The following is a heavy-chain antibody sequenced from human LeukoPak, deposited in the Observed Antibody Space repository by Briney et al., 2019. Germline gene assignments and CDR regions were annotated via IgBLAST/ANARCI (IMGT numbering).Heavy chain of an antibody. V-gene: IGHV3-7*01. CDR2: IKEDGREK. Sequence: HPGGSLRLSCVVSGFTFSNYGMSWVRQAPGKGLEWVANIKEDGREKYYVDSVKGRFTISRDKGKNSLYLQMNSVRGEDTAMDYCARHIAARPSGRAYSFYYMDVWGKGTPVTVSS. CDR3: ARHIAARPSGRAYSFYYMDV. D-gene: IGHD6-6*01. CDR1: GFTFSNYG. J-gene: IGHJ6*03.